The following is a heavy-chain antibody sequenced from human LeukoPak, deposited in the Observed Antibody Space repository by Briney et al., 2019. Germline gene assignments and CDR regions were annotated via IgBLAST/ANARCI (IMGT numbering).Heavy chain of an antibody. CDR2: IYHSGST. V-gene: IGHV4-30-2*03. CDR1: GGSISSGGYS. CDR3: ARQTAWFDP. D-gene: IGHD6-25*01. Sequence: SETLSLTCAVSGGSISSGGYSWSWIRQPPGKGLEWIGYIYHSGSTYYNPSLKSRVTISVDTSKNQFSLKLSSVTAADTAVYYCARQTAWFDPWGQGTLVTVSS. J-gene: IGHJ5*02.